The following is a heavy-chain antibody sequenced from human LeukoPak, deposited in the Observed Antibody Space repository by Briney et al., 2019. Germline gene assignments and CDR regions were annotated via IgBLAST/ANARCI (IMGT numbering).Heavy chain of an antibody. V-gene: IGHV1-69*05. J-gene: IGHJ5*02. Sequence: SVKVSCKASGGTFSSYAISWVRQAPGQGLEWMGRVIPIFGTANYAQKFQGRVTITTDEPTSTAYMELSSLRSEDTAVYYCARDGYYGSGSPWGQGTLVTVSS. D-gene: IGHD3-10*01. CDR1: GGTFSSYA. CDR3: ARDGYYGSGSP. CDR2: VIPIFGTA.